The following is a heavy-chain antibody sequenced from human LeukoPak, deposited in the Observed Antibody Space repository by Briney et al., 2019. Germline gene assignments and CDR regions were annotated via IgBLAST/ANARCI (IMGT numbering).Heavy chain of an antibody. Sequence: GGSLRLSCAASGFTFSTHWMHWVRQAPGKGLVWVSRVRPEGTTTAYADSVKGRFTISRDNAKNTLFLQMNSLSAKDTAVYYCTRDLDWILFDFWGQGTLVTVSS. V-gene: IGHV3-74*03. D-gene: IGHD3-9*01. J-gene: IGHJ4*02. CDR3: TRDLDWILFDF. CDR2: VRPEGTTT. CDR1: GFTFSTHW.